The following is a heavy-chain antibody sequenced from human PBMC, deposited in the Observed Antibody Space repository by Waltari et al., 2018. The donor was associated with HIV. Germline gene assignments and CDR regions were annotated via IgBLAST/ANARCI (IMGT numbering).Heavy chain of an antibody. CDR1: GYTFTYRS. CDR3: ARSRDYGSGKDYDMDV. J-gene: IGHJ6*02. D-gene: IGHD3-10*01. Sequence: QIQLVQSGAEVKKTGSSVTVSCKASGYTFTYRSLHWVRQAPGQALEWMGWITPFNGNTNYEQKFQDRVTITRDRSMSTAYMELSSMRCEDTAMYYCARSRDYGSGKDYDMDVWGQGTTVTVSS. CDR2: ITPFNGNT. V-gene: IGHV1-45*02.